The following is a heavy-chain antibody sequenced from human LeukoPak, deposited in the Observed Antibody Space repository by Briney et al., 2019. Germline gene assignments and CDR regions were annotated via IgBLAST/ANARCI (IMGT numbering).Heavy chain of an antibody. CDR2: ISSSSSYI. D-gene: IGHD3-10*01. Sequence: GGSLRLSCAASGFTFSSYSMNWVRQAPGKGLEWVSSISSSSSYIYYADSVKGRFTISRENSKNTLYLQMNCLRAEDTAVYYCAKVEWFGEFGFDYWGQGTLITVSS. V-gene: IGHV3-21*01. CDR3: AKVEWFGEFGFDY. CDR1: GFTFSSYS. J-gene: IGHJ4*02.